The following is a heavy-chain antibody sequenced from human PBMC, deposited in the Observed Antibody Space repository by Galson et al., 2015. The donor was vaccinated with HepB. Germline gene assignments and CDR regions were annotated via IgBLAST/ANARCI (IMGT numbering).Heavy chain of an antibody. CDR3: AGGRARYCSSTSCYTYYFDY. CDR2: IYYSGST. V-gene: IGHV4-39*01. Sequence: ETLSLTCTVSGGSISSSSYYWGWIRQPPGKGLEWIGSIYYSGSTYYNPSLKSLVTISVDTSKNQFSLKLSSVTAADTAVYYCAGGRARYCSSTSCYTYYFDYWGQGTLVTVSS. J-gene: IGHJ4*02. CDR1: GGSISSSSYY. D-gene: IGHD2-2*02.